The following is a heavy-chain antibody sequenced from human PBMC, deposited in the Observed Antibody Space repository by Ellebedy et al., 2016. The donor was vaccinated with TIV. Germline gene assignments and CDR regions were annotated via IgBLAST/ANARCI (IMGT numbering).Heavy chain of an antibody. V-gene: IGHV4-39*01. CDR2: VHYSGST. Sequence: SETLSLXCTVSGGSISSTTSYWAWIRQPPGQGLEWIGSVHYSGSTYYNLSLTSRVTLSVDASKNQVSLQLRSVTATDTAVYYCARFQGGGDYYTFDYWGQGTLVTVSS. CDR1: GGSISSTTSY. J-gene: IGHJ4*02. D-gene: IGHD2-21*02. CDR3: ARFQGGGDYYTFDY.